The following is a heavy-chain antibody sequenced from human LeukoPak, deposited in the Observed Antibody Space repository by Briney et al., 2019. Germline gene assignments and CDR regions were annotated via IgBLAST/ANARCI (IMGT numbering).Heavy chain of an antibody. V-gene: IGHV4-59*01. D-gene: IGHD2-2*01. Sequence: SETLSLTCAVSGGSISGYYWSWIRQPPGKGLEWIGNIYSSGSTNYNPSLKSRVTISVDTSKNQLSLKLTSVTAADTAVYYCARNIPSAMLNFDYWGQGTLVIVSS. J-gene: IGHJ4*02. CDR2: IYSSGST. CDR1: GGSISGYY. CDR3: ARNIPSAMLNFDY.